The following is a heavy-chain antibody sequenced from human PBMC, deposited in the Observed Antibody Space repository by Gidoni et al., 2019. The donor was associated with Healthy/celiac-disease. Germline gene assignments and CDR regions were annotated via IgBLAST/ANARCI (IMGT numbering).Heavy chain of an antibody. J-gene: IGHJ4*02. D-gene: IGHD6-19*01. CDR1: GFTFSNAW. CDR3: TTASSGWYVYVDY. V-gene: IGHV3-15*01. Sequence: EVQLVESGGGLVKPGGSLRLSCAASGFTFSNAWMSWVRQAPGKVLEWVGRIKSKTDGGTTDYAAPVKGRFTILRDDSKNTLYLQMNSLKTEDTAVYYCTTASSGWYVYVDYWGQGTLVTVSS. CDR2: IKSKTDGGTT.